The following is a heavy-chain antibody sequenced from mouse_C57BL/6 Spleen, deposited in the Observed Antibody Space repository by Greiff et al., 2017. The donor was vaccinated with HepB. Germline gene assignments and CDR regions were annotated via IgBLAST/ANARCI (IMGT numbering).Heavy chain of an antibody. V-gene: IGHV14-3*01. Sequence: EVQLQQSVAELVRPGASVKLSCTASGFNIKNTYMHWVKQRPEQGLEWIGRIDPANGNTKYAPKFQGKATITADTSSNTAYLQLSSLTSEDTAIFYWCRGISAGAIGYWGKGTSVTVAS. CDR2: IDPANGNT. CDR3: CRGISAGAIGY. J-gene: IGHJ4*01. D-gene: IGHD3-3*01. CDR1: GFNIKNTY.